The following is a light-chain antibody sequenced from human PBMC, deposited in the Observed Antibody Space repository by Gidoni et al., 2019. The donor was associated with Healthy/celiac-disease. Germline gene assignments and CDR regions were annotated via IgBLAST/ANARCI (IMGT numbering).Light chain of an antibody. J-gene: IGKJ2*01. CDR1: PSLLHSNGYNY. Sequence: DIVMTQSPLSVPVTHGEPASIPCRSSPSLLHSNGYNYLDWYLQKPGQSPQLLIYLGSNRASGVPDRFSGSGSGTDFTLKISRVEAEDVGVYYCMQALQTPRTFGQGTKLEIK. CDR2: LGS. CDR3: MQALQTPRT. V-gene: IGKV2-28*01.